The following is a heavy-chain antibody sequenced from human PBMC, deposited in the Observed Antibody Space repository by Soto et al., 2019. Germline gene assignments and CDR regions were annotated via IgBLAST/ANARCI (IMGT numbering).Heavy chain of an antibody. Sequence: EVQLVESGGGLFQRGGSLRLSCLASGFTVSSNYMSWVRQAPGKGLEWVSVVFSGGSTYYADSVKGRFTISRDNSKNTLYLQMNSLRAEDTAVYYCARDQGWYAYWGQGTLVTVSS. CDR3: ARDQGWYAY. CDR2: VFSGGST. D-gene: IGHD6-19*01. V-gene: IGHV3-66*01. J-gene: IGHJ4*02. CDR1: GFTVSSNY.